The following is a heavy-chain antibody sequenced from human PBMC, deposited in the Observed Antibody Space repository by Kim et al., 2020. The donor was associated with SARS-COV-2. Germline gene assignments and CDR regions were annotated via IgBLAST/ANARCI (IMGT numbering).Heavy chain of an antibody. Sequence: SETLSLTCTVSGGSISSSSYYWGWIRQPPGKGLEWIGSIYYSGSTYYNPSLKSRVTISVDTSKNQFSLKLSSVTAADTAVYYCARSYSSSSHWFDPWGQGTLVTVSS. J-gene: IGHJ5*02. V-gene: IGHV4-39*01. CDR1: GGSISSSSYY. CDR3: ARSYSSSSHWFDP. CDR2: IYYSGST. D-gene: IGHD6-6*01.